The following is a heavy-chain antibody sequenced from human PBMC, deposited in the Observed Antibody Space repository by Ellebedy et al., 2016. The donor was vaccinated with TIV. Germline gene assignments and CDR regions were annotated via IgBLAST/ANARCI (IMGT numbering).Heavy chain of an antibody. CDR3: ARRGSYGDYAVQVNSWFDT. Sequence: PGGSLRLSCAASGFSFRSYWMSWVRQAPGKGLEWVANIYQDGSDQYYVDSVKGRFPISRDNANKSLFLQMNSLRVEDTAVYYCARRGSYGDYAVQVNSWFDTWGQGTLVTVSS. V-gene: IGHV3-7*01. CDR1: GFSFRSYW. D-gene: IGHD4-17*01. CDR2: IYQDGSDQ. J-gene: IGHJ5*02.